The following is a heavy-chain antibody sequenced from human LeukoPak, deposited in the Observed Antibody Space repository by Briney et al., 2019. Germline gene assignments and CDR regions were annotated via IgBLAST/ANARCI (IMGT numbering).Heavy chain of an antibody. CDR3: ARGSTTVTTRDWFDP. J-gene: IGHJ5*02. V-gene: IGHV3-74*03. Sequence: GGSLRLSCAASGFTFSSYWMHWVRPVPGKGLVWVARINTYGTSSTYGDSVEGRFTISRDNAKNTLYLELNSLRDDDTAVYYCARGSTTVTTRDWFDPWGQGTQVTVSS. CDR2: INTYGTSS. CDR1: GFTFSSYW. D-gene: IGHD4-17*01.